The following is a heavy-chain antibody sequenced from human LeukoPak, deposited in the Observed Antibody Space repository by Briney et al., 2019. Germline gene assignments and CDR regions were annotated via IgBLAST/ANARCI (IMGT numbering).Heavy chain of an antibody. CDR3: ARDLGTENYFFDY. J-gene: IGHJ4*02. CDR2: IWHDGSKK. Sequence: GGSLRLSCAASGFTFTDYGFHWVRQAPGKGLGWVAVIWHDGSKKYYADSVKGRFTISRDDSKNTVHLQMNSLRAEDTAVYFCARDLGTENYFFDYWGQGTLVTVSS. D-gene: IGHD7-27*01. CDR1: GFTFTDYG. V-gene: IGHV3-33*01.